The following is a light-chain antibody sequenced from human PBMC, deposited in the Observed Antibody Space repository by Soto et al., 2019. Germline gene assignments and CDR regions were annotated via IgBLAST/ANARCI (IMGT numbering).Light chain of an antibody. Sequence: EVVLTQSPVTLSLAPWEIATLSCRASQSVSNNYLAWYQQKPGQAPRLLIYGASNRATGIPDRFSGSGSGTDFTLTISRLEPEDFAVYYCQQYGSSGTFGQGTKVDTK. CDR1: QSVSNNY. CDR3: QQYGSSGT. J-gene: IGKJ1*01. CDR2: GAS. V-gene: IGKV3-20*01.